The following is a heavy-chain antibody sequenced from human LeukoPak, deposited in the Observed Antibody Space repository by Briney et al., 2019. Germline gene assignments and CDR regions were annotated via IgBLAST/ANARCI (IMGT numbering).Heavy chain of an antibody. CDR2: INAIGST. D-gene: IGHD3-10*01. CDR1: GCSISSYY. CDR3: ARDTYYYGSGSYPWFDP. J-gene: IGHJ5*02. V-gene: IGHV4-4*07. Sequence: VKPSETLSLTCTVSGCSISSYYWSWIRQPAGKGLEWYGRINAIGSTNCSPSIKRRVTLSVDTSKNQFSLKLSSVTAADTAVYYCARDTYYYGSGSYPWFDPWGQGTLVTVSS.